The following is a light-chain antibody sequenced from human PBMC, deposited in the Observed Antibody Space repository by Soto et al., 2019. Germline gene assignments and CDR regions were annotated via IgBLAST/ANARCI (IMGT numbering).Light chain of an antibody. Sequence: DILMTQSPSSLSPSVGDRVTITCQASQDISKYLNWYQQKPGTPPKLLIYHSSNLETGVPSRFSGSGSGTHFILTISSLQPEDIAPYFCQQYDSFPRTFGQGTKLDLK. CDR3: QQYDSFPRT. CDR1: QDISKY. CDR2: HSS. J-gene: IGKJ2*01. V-gene: IGKV1-33*01.